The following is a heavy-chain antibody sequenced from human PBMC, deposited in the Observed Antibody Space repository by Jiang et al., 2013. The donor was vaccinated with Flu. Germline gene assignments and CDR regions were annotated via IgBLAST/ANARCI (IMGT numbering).Heavy chain of an antibody. J-gene: IGHJ3*02. D-gene: IGHD6-13*01. Sequence: TLSLTCIVSVAPSAVVVTTGAGSASPQEGTGMDWEYLLYGGTYYNPSLKSRVTISVDTSKNQFSLKLSSVTAADTAVYYCAMEQQLGGGGVAFDISGQGTMVTVSS. CDR3: AMEQQLGGGGVAFDI. CDR2: LLYGGT. V-gene: IGHV4-39*01. CDR1: VAPSAVVVTT.